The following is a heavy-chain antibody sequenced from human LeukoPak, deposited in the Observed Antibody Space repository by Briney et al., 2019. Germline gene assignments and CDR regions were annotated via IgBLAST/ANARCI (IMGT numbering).Heavy chain of an antibody. CDR1: GGSFSGYY. Sequence: PSETLSLTCAVYGGSFSGYYWSWIRQPPGKGLEWIGEINHSGSTNYNPSLKSRVTISVDTSKNQFSLKLSSVTAADTAVYYCARSVVDSSGYPNWFDPWGQGTLVTVSS. V-gene: IGHV4-34*01. CDR2: INHSGST. D-gene: IGHD3-22*01. CDR3: ARSVVDSSGYPNWFDP. J-gene: IGHJ5*02.